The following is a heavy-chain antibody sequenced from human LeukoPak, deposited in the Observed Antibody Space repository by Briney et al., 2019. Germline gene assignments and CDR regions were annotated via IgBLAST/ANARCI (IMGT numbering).Heavy chain of an antibody. CDR3: ARDNDFWSANDAFDI. D-gene: IGHD3-3*01. Sequence: EASVKVSCKASGGTFSSYAISWVRQAPGQGLEWMGGIIPIFGTANYAQKFQGRVTITADESTSTAYMELRSLRSDDTAVYYCARDNDFWSANDAFDIWGQGTMVTVSS. V-gene: IGHV1-69*01. CDR1: GGTFSSYA. J-gene: IGHJ3*02. CDR2: IIPIFGTA.